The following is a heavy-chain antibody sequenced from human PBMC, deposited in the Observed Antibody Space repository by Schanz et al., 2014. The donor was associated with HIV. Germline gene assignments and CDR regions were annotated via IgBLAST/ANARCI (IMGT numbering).Heavy chain of an antibody. CDR2: ISERGGST. J-gene: IGHJ4*02. Sequence: VQLVESGGGLVQPGGSLRLSCAASGFTFRNYAMSWVRQAPGKGLEWVSAISERGGSTYYADSVKGRFTISRDNSKNTLYLQMNTLRAEDTAVYYCAKPEYDTSGNSQSHFDYWGQGTLVTVSS. D-gene: IGHD3-22*01. CDR1: GFTFRNYA. CDR3: AKPEYDTSGNSQSHFDY. V-gene: IGHV3-23*04.